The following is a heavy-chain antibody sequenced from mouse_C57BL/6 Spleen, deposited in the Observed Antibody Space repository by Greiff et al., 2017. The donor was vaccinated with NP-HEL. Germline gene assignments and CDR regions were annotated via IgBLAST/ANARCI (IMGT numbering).Heavy chain of an antibody. CDR1: GFNIKDSY. J-gene: IGHJ4*01. CDR3: ASGNYDMDY. Sequence: VQLQQSGAELVKPGASVKLSCTASGFNIKDSYMPWVKQRPEQGLEWIGRIDPEDGETKYAAKFQGKATITADTSSNTAYLQLSSLTSEDTAVYYCASGNYDMDYWGQGTSVTVSS. V-gene: IGHV14-2*01. CDR2: IDPEDGET. D-gene: IGHD1-1*02.